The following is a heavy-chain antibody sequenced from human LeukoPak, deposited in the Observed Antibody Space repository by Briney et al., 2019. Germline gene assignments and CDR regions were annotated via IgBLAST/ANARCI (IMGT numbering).Heavy chain of an antibody. D-gene: IGHD3-22*01. Sequence: PGGSLRLSRAASGFTFSNAWMGWVRQAPGKGLEWVSVISGSGGRTYYADSVKGRFTLSRDNSNNTLSLEMSSLRAEDTAVYYCAREGTYYDSSGYYVSWGQGTLVTVSS. CDR3: AREGTYYDSSGYYVS. J-gene: IGHJ5*02. CDR2: ISGSGGRT. CDR1: GFTFSNAW. V-gene: IGHV3-23*01.